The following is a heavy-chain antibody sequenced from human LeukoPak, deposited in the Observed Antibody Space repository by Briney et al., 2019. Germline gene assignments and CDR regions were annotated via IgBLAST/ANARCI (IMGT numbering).Heavy chain of an antibody. Sequence: PGGSLRLSCAASGFTFSNYAMSWVRQAPGKGLEWVSAISGSGGNTYYADSVKGRFTISRDNSKNTLFLQMNSLRAEDTAVYYCAKAYYSYYYYYMDVWGKGTTVTVSS. V-gene: IGHV3-23*01. CDR1: GFTFSNYA. J-gene: IGHJ6*03. CDR3: AKAYYSYYYYYMDV. CDR2: ISGSGGNT. D-gene: IGHD4-11*01.